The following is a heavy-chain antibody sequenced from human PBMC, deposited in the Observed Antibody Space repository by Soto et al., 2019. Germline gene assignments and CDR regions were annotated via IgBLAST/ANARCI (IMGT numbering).Heavy chain of an antibody. CDR1: GYIFTGYY. D-gene: IGHD6-13*01. Sequence: ASVKVSCKASGYIFTGYYMHWVRQAPGQGLEWMGWINPNSGGTNYAQKFQGWVTMTRDTSISTAYMELSRLRSDDTAVYYCARGIAAAPRYYYYYGMDVWGQGTTVTVSS. V-gene: IGHV1-2*04. CDR3: ARGIAAAPRYYYYYGMDV. CDR2: INPNSGGT. J-gene: IGHJ6*02.